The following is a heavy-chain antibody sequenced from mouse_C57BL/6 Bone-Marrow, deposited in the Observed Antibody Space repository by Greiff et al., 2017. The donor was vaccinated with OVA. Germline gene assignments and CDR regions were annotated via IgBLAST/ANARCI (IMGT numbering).Heavy chain of an antibody. CDR3: ARAITTVVGNYAMDY. CDR1: GYTFPSYW. CDR2: IDPSDSYT. Sequence: KESCKASGYTFPSYWMQWVKQRPGQGLEWIGEIDPSDSYTNYNQKFKGKATLTVDTSSSTAYMQLSSLTSEDSAVYYCARAITTVVGNYAMDYWGQGTSVTVSS. D-gene: IGHD1-1*01. V-gene: IGHV1-50*01. J-gene: IGHJ4*01.